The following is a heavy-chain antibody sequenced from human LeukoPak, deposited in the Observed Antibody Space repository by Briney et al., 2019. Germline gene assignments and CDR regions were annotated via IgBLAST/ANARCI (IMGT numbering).Heavy chain of an antibody. CDR2: INPSGGST. Sequence: GASVKVSCKASGYTFTSYYMHWVRQAPGQGLEWMGIINPSGGSTSYAQKFQGRVTMTRDTSTSTVYMELSSLRSEDTAVYCCARVPRYYYDSSGYYFDYWGQGTLVTVSS. V-gene: IGHV1-46*01. CDR3: ARVPRYYYDSSGYYFDY. J-gene: IGHJ4*02. D-gene: IGHD3-22*01. CDR1: GYTFTSYY.